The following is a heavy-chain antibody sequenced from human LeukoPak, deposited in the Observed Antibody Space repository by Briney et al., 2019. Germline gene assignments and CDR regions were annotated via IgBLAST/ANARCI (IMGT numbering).Heavy chain of an antibody. CDR2: IIPIFGTA. V-gene: IGHV1-69*13. J-gene: IGHJ6*03. Sequence: SVKVSCKASGVTFSSYAISWVRQAPGQGLEWMGGIIPIFGTANYAQKFQGRVTITADESTSTAYMELSSLISEDTAVYYCARVPYGSGSPYYYYMDVWGKGTTVTISS. CDR1: GVTFSSYA. D-gene: IGHD3-10*01. CDR3: ARVPYGSGSPYYYYMDV.